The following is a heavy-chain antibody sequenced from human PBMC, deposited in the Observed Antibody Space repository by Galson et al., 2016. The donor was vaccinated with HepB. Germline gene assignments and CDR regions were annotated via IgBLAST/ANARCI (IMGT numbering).Heavy chain of an antibody. J-gene: IGHJ5*02. D-gene: IGHD6-19*01. V-gene: IGHV4-61*01. CDR2: VYYSGST. CDR3: ARVIGVAVTGAGYWFDP. Sequence: SLTCTVSGGSVSSSSYHWSWIRQPPGKGLEWIGYVYYSGSTKNNPSLKSRVAISVDTSKNQFSLKLTSVTAADTAVYYCARVIGVAVTGAGYWFDPWGQGTLVTVSS. CDR1: GGSVSSSSYH.